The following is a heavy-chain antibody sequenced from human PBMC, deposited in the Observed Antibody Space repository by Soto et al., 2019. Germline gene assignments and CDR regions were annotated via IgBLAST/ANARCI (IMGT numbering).Heavy chain of an antibody. CDR1: GGSISSGGYY. CDR3: ARDVSTYTLFDP. J-gene: IGHJ5*02. Sequence: QVQLQESGPGLVKPSQTLSLTCTVSGGSISSGGYYWSWIRQHPGKGLEWIGYIYYSGSTYYNPSLKSRXXIXVXXSKNQFSLKLSSVTAADTAVYYCARDVSTYTLFDPWGQGTLVTVSS. CDR2: IYYSGST. D-gene: IGHD3-16*01. V-gene: IGHV4-31*03.